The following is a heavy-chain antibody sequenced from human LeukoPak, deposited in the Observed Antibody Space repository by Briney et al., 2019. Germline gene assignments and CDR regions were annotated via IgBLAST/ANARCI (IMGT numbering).Heavy chain of an antibody. V-gene: IGHV4-61*01. D-gene: IGHD2-2*01. Sequence: KTSETLSLTCTVSGGSVSSGSYYWSWIRQPPGKGLEWIGYIYYSGSTNYNPSLKSRVTISVDTSRNQFSLKLSSVTAADTAVYYCAREVVVVVPAAIPQVENWFDPWGQGTLVTVSS. CDR2: IYYSGST. J-gene: IGHJ5*02. CDR3: AREVVVVVPAAIPQVENWFDP. CDR1: GGSVSSGSYY.